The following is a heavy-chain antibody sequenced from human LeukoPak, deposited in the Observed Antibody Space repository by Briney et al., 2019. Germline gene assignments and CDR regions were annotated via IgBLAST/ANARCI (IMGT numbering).Heavy chain of an antibody. CDR3: ARAGDYYSTGDC. D-gene: IGHD3-22*01. CDR1: GFTFSSYA. J-gene: IGHJ4*02. V-gene: IGHV3-72*01. CDR2: SRNKANRYTT. Sequence: GGSLRLSRAASGFTFSSYAMHWVRQAPGKGLEWVGRSRNKANRYTTEYAASVKGRFTISRDDSNNSLYLQMSSLKTDDTAVYYCARAGDYYSTGDCWGQGTLVTVSS.